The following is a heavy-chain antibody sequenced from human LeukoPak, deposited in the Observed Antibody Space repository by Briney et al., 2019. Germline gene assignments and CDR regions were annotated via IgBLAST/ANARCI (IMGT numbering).Heavy chain of an antibody. CDR1: GFTFSSYS. J-gene: IGHJ3*02. Sequence: KPGGSLRLSCAASGFTFSSYSMNWVRQAPGKGLEWVSSISSSSGYIYYADSVKGRFTISRDNAKNSLYLQMNSLRAEDTAVYYCAREILIDIGGQGTMVTVSA. CDR3: AREILIDI. D-gene: IGHD2-15*01. CDR2: ISSSSGYI. V-gene: IGHV3-21*01.